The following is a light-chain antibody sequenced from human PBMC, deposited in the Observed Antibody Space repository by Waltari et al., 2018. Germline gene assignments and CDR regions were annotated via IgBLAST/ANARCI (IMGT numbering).Light chain of an antibody. V-gene: IGLV1-40*01. J-gene: IGLJ1*01. CDR3: QSYDSSLSGHV. CDR2: GND. CDR1: SPNIGAGYD. Sequence: QSVLTQPPSVSGAPGQRVTISCPGSSPNIGAGYDVTWYQQLPGRAPNLLIHGNDKRPSGVPDRFSGSKSGTSGSLAIAGLQADDETDYYCQSYDSSLSGHVFGTGTKVTVL.